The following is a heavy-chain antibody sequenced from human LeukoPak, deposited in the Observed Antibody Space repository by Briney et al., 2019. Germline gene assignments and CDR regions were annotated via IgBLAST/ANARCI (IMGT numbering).Heavy chain of an antibody. CDR3: AKVGYYYGSGSYCLDY. D-gene: IGHD3-10*01. J-gene: IGHJ4*02. CDR2: ISASGGST. Sequence: GGSLRLSCAAYGFAFSDYVMNWVRQAPGKGLEWVSAISASGGSTYYANSVKGRFTISRDNSKNTLYLQMNSLRADDTAVYYCAKVGYYYGSGSYCLDYWGQGTLVTVSS. V-gene: IGHV3-23*01. CDR1: GFAFSDYV.